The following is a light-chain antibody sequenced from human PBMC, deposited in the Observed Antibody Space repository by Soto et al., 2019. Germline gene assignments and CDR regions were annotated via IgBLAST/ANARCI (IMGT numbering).Light chain of an antibody. J-gene: IGKJ5*01. Sequence: IQLTQSPSSLSASVGDRVTITCRASQGISSYLAWYQQKPGKAPELLIYAASTLQSGVPSRFSGSGSGTDFTLTISCLQSEDFATYYCQQYYSYHITFGQGTRLEI. CDR3: QQYYSYHIT. CDR2: AAS. CDR1: QGISSY. V-gene: IGKV1-9*01.